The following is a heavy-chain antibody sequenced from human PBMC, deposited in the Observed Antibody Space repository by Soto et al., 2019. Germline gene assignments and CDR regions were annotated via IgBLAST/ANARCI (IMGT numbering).Heavy chain of an antibody. CDR3: AIPKVDWDNYYYGMYV. V-gene: IGHV3-30*03. CDR2: ISFDGINE. D-gene: IGHD3-9*01. CDR1: GFTFSSYG. Sequence: PGGSLRLSCTASGFTFSSYGMHWVRQAPGKGLEWVAGISFDGINEYYADSVKGRFTISRDNSKNTMHLQMNSLRAEDTAVYYCAIPKVDWDNYYYGMYVWGQGTTVTVSS. J-gene: IGHJ6*02.